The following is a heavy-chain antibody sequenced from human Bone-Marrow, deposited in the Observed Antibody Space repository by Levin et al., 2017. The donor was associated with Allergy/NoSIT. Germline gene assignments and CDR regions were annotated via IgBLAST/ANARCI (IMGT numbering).Heavy chain of an antibody. CDR2: IFHSGGT. D-gene: IGHD4-17*01. Sequence: PSETLSLTCTVSGGSIINDGHFWSWFRQRPGKGPEWIGYIFHSGGTYYTPSLKSRISMSVDTSKNQFSLNLSSVTAADTAVYYCARGIRPYGDICGSYYFDYWGQGTLVTVSS. CDR1: GGSIINDGHF. CDR3: ARGIRPYGDICGSYYFDY. V-gene: IGHV4-31*03. J-gene: IGHJ4*02.